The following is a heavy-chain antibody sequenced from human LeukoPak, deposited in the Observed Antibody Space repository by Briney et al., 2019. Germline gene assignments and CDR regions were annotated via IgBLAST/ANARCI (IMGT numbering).Heavy chain of an antibody. CDR2: IGTGGDT. V-gene: IGHV3-13*01. CDR1: GFISSDYD. Sequence: GSLRLSCAASGFISSDYDMEWVRQPTGKPLEWVSHIGTGGDTYYPSPVKGRFTVSRENAKNSLYLQMSSLRVEDTAVYYCARGFLTNRGHGPTFDYWGQGILVTVSS. CDR3: ARGFLTNRGHGPTFDY. J-gene: IGHJ4*02. D-gene: IGHD7-27*01.